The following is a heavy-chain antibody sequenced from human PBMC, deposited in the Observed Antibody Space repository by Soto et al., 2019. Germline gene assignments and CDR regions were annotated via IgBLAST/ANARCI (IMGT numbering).Heavy chain of an antibody. J-gene: IGHJ6*02. CDR3: ARGLHSGSYYYYYYGMDV. V-gene: IGHV3-48*03. CDR1: GFTFSSYE. CDR2: ISSSGSTI. Sequence: GGSLRLSCAASGFTFSSYEMNWVRQAPGKGLEWVSYISSSGSTIYYADSVKGRFTISRDNAKNSLYLQMNSLRAEDTAVYYCARGLHSGSYYYYYYGMDVWGQVTTVTVS. D-gene: IGHD1-26*01.